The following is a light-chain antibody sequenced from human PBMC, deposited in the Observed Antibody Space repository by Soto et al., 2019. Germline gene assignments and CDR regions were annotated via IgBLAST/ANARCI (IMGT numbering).Light chain of an antibody. CDR3: QPYNNWPLT. V-gene: IGKV3-15*01. Sequence: EFGMRQSPATLSVSPGEGATVSCRASQGIGDTLAWYQHKPGQTPRLLIYDTSTRATGVPTRFSGSRSGAEFTLTINSLQSEDFAVYYCQPYNNWPLTFGGGTKVDIK. J-gene: IGKJ4*01. CDR1: QGIGDT. CDR2: DTS.